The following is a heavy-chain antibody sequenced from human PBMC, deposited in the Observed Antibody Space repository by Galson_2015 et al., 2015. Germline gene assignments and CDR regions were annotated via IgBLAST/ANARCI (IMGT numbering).Heavy chain of an antibody. V-gene: IGHV1-2*06. D-gene: IGHD6-19*01. CDR3: ARQSAVAADWYFDL. Sequence: SVKVSCKASGYTFTGYYMHWVRQAPGQGLEWMGRINPNSGGTDYAQKFQGRVTMTRDMSISTAYMELSSLGSDDTALYYCARQSAVAADWYFDLWGRGTLVTVSS. J-gene: IGHJ2*01. CDR2: INPNSGGT. CDR1: GYTFTGYY.